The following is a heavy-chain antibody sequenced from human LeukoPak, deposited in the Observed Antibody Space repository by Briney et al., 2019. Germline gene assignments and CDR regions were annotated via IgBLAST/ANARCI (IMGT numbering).Heavy chain of an antibody. CDR2: ISSSSSNI. J-gene: IGHJ3*02. CDR3: AKAHGTWFGFEAFDI. Sequence: GGSLRLSCAASGFTFSSYSMNWVRQAPGKGLEWVSSISSSSSNIYYADSVKGRFTISRDNAKNSLYLQMNSLRAEDTAVHYCAKAHGTWFGFEAFDIWGQGTMVTVSS. V-gene: IGHV3-21*04. D-gene: IGHD3-10*01. CDR1: GFTFSSYS.